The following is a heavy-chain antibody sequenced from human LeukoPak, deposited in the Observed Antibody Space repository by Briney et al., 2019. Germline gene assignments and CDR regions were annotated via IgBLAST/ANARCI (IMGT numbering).Heavy chain of an antibody. Sequence: SETLSLTCTVYGGSFSGYYWSWIRQPPGKGLEWIGEINHSGSTNYNPSLKSRVTISVDTSKNQFSLKLSSVTAADTAVYYCASNWGRNDYWGQGTLVTVSS. CDR3: ASNWGRNDY. D-gene: IGHD7-27*01. J-gene: IGHJ4*02. CDR1: GGSFSGYY. CDR2: INHSGST. V-gene: IGHV4-34*01.